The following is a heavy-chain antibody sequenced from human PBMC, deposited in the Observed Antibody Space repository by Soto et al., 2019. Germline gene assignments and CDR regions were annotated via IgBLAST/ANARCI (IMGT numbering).Heavy chain of an antibody. CDR2: INHSGST. CDR3: ARAVRLDTAMVSEVYYYYYYMDV. D-gene: IGHD5-18*01. J-gene: IGHJ6*03. Sequence: PSETLSLTCAVYGGSFSGYYWSWIRQPPGKGLEWIGEINHSGSTNYNPSLKSRVTISVDTPKNQFSLKLSSLTAADTAVYYCARAVRLDTAMVSEVYYYYYYMDVWGKGTTVTVSS. CDR1: GGSFSGYY. V-gene: IGHV4-34*01.